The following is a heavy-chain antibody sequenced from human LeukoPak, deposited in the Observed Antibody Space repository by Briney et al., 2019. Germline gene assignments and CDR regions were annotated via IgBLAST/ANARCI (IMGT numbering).Heavy chain of an antibody. CDR3: ARRYFDY. CDR2: ISDSSAM. CDR1: GFTFSTYS. Sequence: GGSLRLSCAASGFTFSTYSMKWVRQAPGKGLEWVSYISDSSAMYYADSVRGRFTISRENDKNSLFLQMNSLRAEDTAVYYCARRYFDYWGQGTLVTVSS. J-gene: IGHJ4*02. V-gene: IGHV3-48*01.